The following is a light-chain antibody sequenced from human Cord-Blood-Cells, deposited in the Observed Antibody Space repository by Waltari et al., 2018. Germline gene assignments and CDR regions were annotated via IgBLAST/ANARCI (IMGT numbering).Light chain of an antibody. Sequence: SYVLTQPPSVSVAPGKTARITCGGNNIGSKSVHWHQQTPGQAPVLVVYDDSDRPSGIPERVAGSNAGNTATLTISRVEAGDEADYYCQVWDSSSDHKVFGGGTKLTVL. CDR3: QVWDSSSDHKV. V-gene: IGLV3-21*03. CDR1: NIGSKS. J-gene: IGLJ3*02. CDR2: DDS.